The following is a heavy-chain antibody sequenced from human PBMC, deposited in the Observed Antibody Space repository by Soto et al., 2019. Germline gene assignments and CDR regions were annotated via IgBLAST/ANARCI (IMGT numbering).Heavy chain of an antibody. CDR3: ARHGRNYYDSSGYYYFDY. CDR2: IDPSDSYT. CDR1: GYSFTSYW. J-gene: IGHJ4*02. D-gene: IGHD3-22*01. V-gene: IGHV5-10-1*01. Sequence: GESLKISCKGSGYSFTSYWVSWVRQMPGKGLEWMGRIDPSDSYTNYSPSFQGHVTTSADKSISTAYLQWSSLKASDTAMYYCARHGRNYYDSSGYYYFDYWGQGTLVTVSS.